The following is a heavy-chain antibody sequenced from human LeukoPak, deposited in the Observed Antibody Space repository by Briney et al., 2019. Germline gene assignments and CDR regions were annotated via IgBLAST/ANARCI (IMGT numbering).Heavy chain of an antibody. V-gene: IGHV3-11*01. CDR1: GFTFSDYY. J-gene: IGHJ5*02. CDR3: ARLFCSSTRCHNFWFDA. D-gene: IGHD2-2*02. Sequence: PGGSLRLSCAASGFTFSDYYMSWIRQAPGKGLERVSYISSSGSTIYYADSVKGRFTISRDNAKNSLYLQMNSLRADDTAAYYCARLFCSSTRCHNFWFDAWGQGSLVTVSS. CDR2: ISSSGSTI.